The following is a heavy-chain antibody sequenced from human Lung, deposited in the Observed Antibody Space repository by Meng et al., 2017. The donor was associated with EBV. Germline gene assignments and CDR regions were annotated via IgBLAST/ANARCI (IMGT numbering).Heavy chain of an antibody. CDR3: ARGATSVFDL. CDR1: RDIAPTSSAA. Sequence: HLQCSGPGPCSPPQPLSHPSARSRDIAPTSSAAHAWIRQSPSRGLEWLGRTYYRSKWYNDYAVVVKSRITINPDTSKTQFSLQLNSVTPEDTAVYYCARGATSVFDLWGRGTLVTVSS. CDR2: TYYRSKWYN. V-gene: IGHV6-1*01. J-gene: IGHJ2*01.